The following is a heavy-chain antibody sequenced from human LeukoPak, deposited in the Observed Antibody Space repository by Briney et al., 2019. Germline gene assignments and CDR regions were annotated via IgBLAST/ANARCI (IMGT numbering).Heavy chain of an antibody. J-gene: IGHJ4*02. D-gene: IGHD1-1*01. CDR1: GGSFSGYY. Sequence: SETLSLACAVYGGSFSGYYWTLIRQTPGKGLEWIGEISHTGLTGSNPSLKSRVTISVDSSKKQFSLRMTSVTAADTGVYYCARVPDITARPCDSWGPGTLVTVSS. CDR3: ARVPDITARPCDS. V-gene: IGHV4-34*01. CDR2: ISHTGLT.